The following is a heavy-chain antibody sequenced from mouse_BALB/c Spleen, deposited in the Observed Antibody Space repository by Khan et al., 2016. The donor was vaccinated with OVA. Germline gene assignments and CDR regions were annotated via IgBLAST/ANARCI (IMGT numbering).Heavy chain of an antibody. CDR3: ARDSYGYMDYFDY. J-gene: IGHJ2*01. CDR2: ISSDSNTT. D-gene: IGHD1-2*01. V-gene: IGHV5-17*02. CDR1: GFTFSSFG. Sequence: EVELVESGGGLVQPGGSRKLSCAASGFTFSSFGMHWVRQAPEKGLEWVAYISSDSNTTYYAATLKGRFTISRDNPKNTLFLQMTSLRSEDTAMYYCARDSYGYMDYFDYWGQGTTLTVSS.